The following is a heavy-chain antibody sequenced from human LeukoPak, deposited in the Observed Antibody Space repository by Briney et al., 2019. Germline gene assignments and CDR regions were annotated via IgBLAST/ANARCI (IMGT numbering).Heavy chain of an antibody. Sequence: GGSLTLSCAASGPTFSETWMSWVRQAPGQGREWVAAIKEDGSEKDYVDSVKGRFTISRDNAKNSLYLQMNSLRAEDTAVYYCATYTHWVAGDVWGQGTTVSVSS. CDR3: ATYTHWVAGDV. CDR1: GPTFSETW. D-gene: IGHD3-16*01. V-gene: IGHV3-7*01. CDR2: IKEDGSEK. J-gene: IGHJ6*02.